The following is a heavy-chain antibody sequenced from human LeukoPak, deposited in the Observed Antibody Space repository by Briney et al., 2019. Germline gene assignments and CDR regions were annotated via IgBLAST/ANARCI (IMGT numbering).Heavy chain of an antibody. CDR2: TSSSSSYI. D-gene: IGHD3-22*01. CDR3: ARHNYPYDSGGYYYAY. J-gene: IGHJ4*02. Sequence: GGSLRLSCAASGFTFSSYSMNWVRQAPGKGLEWVSSTSSSSSYIYYADSVKGRFTISRDNAKNSLYLQMNSLRAEDTAVYYCARHNYPYDSGGYYYAYWGQGTLVTVSS. V-gene: IGHV3-21*01. CDR1: GFTFSSYS.